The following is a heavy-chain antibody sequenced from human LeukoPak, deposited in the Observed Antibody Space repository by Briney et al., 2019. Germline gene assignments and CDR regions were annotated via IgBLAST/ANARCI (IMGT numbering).Heavy chain of an antibody. V-gene: IGHV2-70*11. CDR2: IDWDDDK. Sequence: SGPTLVNPTQPLTLTCTFSGFSLSTSGMCVSWIRQPPGKALEWLARIDWDDDKYYSTSLKTRLTISKDTSKNQVVLTMTNMDPVDTATYYCARNDVTTGYSYGLGYWGQGTLVTVSS. J-gene: IGHJ4*02. CDR3: ARNDVTTGYSYGLGY. CDR1: GFSLSTSGMC. D-gene: IGHD5-18*01.